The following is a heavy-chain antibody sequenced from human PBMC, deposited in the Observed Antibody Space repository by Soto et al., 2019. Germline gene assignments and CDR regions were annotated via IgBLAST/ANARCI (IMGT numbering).Heavy chain of an antibody. V-gene: IGHV4-4*02. CDR2: IFHTGSA. CDR3: ARHIAVSGTRGFDH. D-gene: IGHD2-21*01. Sequence: QVQLQESGPGLMKPSGTLSLTCAVSGGSITSNWWSWVRQPPGEGLERIAAIFHTGSANYNPSLMGRLTISMDKSRSHLPLTLNSVTAADTAVYYCARHIAVSGTRGFDHWGQGTLVTVSS. CDR1: GGSITSNW. J-gene: IGHJ4*02.